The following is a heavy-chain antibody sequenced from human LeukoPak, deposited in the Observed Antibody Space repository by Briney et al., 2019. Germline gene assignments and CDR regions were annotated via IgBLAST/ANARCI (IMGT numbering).Heavy chain of an antibody. CDR2: IYSGGNT. CDR3: ARQTTYSGNFY. D-gene: IGHD1-1*01. Sequence: PGGSLRLSCAASGFPISTNYMSWVRQAPGKGPEWVSIIYSGGNTFYADSVKGRFTISRDSSKNTLFLQMISLRAEDAAVYYCARQTTYSGNFYWGQGTLVTVSS. J-gene: IGHJ4*02. V-gene: IGHV3-53*01. CDR1: GFPISTNY.